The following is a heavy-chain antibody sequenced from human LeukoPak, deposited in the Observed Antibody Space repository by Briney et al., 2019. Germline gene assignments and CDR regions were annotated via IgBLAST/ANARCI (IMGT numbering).Heavy chain of an antibody. Sequence: GASVKVSCKASGYTFTSYDINWVRQAPGQGLEWMGWMNPNSGNTGYAQKFQGRVTITRNTSISTAYMELSSLRSEDTAVYYCATRSPYYDSSNHDAFDIWGQGTMVTVSS. D-gene: IGHD3-22*01. CDR2: MNPNSGNT. CDR3: ATRSPYYDSSNHDAFDI. CDR1: GYTFTSYD. J-gene: IGHJ3*02. V-gene: IGHV1-8*03.